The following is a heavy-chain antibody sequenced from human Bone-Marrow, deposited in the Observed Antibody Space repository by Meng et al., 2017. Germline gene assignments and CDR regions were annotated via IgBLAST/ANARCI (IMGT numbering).Heavy chain of an antibody. CDR3: ATRGNPYLDR. V-gene: IGHV1-18*04. Sequence: QGQGVQSGAEVKKPGASWTVSGKVYAYTLTSDGFSWVRQAPGQGLQWMGWINIYNGITNYGRNFQGRVTLTTDTSTSTGYMELSSLASDDTAVYYCATRGNPYLDRWGQGTLVTVSS. CDR1: AYTLTSDG. J-gene: IGHJ4*02. CDR2: INIYNGIT.